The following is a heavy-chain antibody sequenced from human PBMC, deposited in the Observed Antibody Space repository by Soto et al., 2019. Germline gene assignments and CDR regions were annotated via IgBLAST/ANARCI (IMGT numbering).Heavy chain of an antibody. CDR2: IHAASGVT. D-gene: IGHD2-21*02. CDR1: ESTFSRYS. CDR3: ARGWRDSSFSGYDQ. J-gene: IGHJ4*02. V-gene: IGHV1-3*01. Sequence: ASVKVSCKTSESTFSRYSIHWVRQVPGQRPEWMGWIHAASGVTQYSQKFQGRVSMTRDTSASEAYMDLTSLRFEDTAVYFCARGWRDSSFSGYDQWGQGTQVTVSS.